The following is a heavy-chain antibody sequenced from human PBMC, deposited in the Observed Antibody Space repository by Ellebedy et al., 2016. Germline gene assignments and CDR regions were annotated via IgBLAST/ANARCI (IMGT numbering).Heavy chain of an antibody. V-gene: IGHV3-15*07. D-gene: IGHD2-8*02. CDR2: IKSKTDGGTT. CDR1: GFTFSNAW. CDR3: TTDRVVYAIGYYYYGMDV. Sequence: GESLKISXAASGFTFSNAWMNWVRQAPGKGLEWVGRIKSKTDGGTTDYAAPVKGRFTISRDDSKNTLYLQMNSLKTEDTAVYYCTTDRVVYAIGYYYYGMDVWGQGTTVTVSS. J-gene: IGHJ6*02.